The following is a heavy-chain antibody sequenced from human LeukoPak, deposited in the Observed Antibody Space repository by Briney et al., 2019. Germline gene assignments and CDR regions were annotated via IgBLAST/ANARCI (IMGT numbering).Heavy chain of an antibody. CDR3: AREYSSSSWEC. CDR2: IIPILGIA. V-gene: IGHV1-69*04. CDR1: GGTFSSYT. J-gene: IGHJ4*02. Sequence: SVKVSCKASGGTFSSYTISWVRQARGQGLEWMGRIIPILGIANYAQKFQGRVTITADKSTSTAYMELSSLRSEDTAVYYCAREYSSSSWECWGQGTLVTVSS. D-gene: IGHD6-6*01.